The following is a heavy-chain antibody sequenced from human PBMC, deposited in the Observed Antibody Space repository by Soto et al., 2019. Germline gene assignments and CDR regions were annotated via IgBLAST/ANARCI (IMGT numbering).Heavy chain of an antibody. CDR1: GYTFTSYY. CDR3: ARVKSGIAAAGTTGWFDP. V-gene: IGHV1-46*01. J-gene: IGHJ5*02. D-gene: IGHD6-13*01. Sequence: ASVKVSCKASGYTFTSYYMHWVRQAPGQGLEWMGIINPSGGSTSYAQKFQGRVTMTRDTSTSTVSMELSSLRSEDTAVYYCARVKSGIAAAGTTGWFDPWGQGTLVTVSS. CDR2: INPSGGST.